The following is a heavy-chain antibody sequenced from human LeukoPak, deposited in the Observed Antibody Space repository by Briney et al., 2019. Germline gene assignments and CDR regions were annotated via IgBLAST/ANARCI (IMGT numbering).Heavy chain of an antibody. CDR3: ARLKCDSTSCYRKYYFDY. J-gene: IGHJ4*02. CDR2: INGDSSYI. D-gene: IGHD2-2*01. CDR1: GFTFSAYA. V-gene: IGHV3-21*01. Sequence: GGSLRLSCAASGFTFSAYAIDWVRQAPGNRLEWVSSINGDSSYIYYADSVKGRFTIARDNAKNSLHLQMNSLRAEDTAVYYCARLKCDSTSCYRKYYFDYWGQGTLVTVSS.